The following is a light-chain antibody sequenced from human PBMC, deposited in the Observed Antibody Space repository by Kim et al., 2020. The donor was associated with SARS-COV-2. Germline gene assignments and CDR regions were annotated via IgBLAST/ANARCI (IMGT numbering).Light chain of an antibody. CDR2: RNN. V-gene: IGLV1-47*01. CDR1: SSNIGSNY. CDR3: AAWDDSLSGVV. Sequence: ELTQPPSASGTPGQRVTISCSGSSSNIGSNYGYWYQQVPGTAPKLLIYRNNQRPSGVPDRFSGSKSGTSASLAISGLRSEDETDYYCAAWDDSLSGVVFGGGTQLTVL. J-gene: IGLJ3*02.